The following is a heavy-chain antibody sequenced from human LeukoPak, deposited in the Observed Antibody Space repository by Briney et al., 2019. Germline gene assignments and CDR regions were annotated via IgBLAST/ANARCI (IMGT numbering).Heavy chain of an antibody. Sequence: ASVKVSCKASGYTFTSYAMHWVRQAPGQRLEWMGWINAGNGSTKYSQKFQGRVTITRDTSASTAYMELSSLRSEDTAVYYCARVCSSPNRRMDVWGQGTTVTVSS. D-gene: IGHD2-2*01. CDR3: ARVCSSPNRRMDV. J-gene: IGHJ6*02. V-gene: IGHV1-3*01. CDR1: GYTFTSYA. CDR2: INAGNGST.